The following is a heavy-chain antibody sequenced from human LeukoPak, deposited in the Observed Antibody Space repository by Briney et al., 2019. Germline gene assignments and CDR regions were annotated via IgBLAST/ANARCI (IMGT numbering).Heavy chain of an antibody. CDR2: IIPILGIA. J-gene: IGHJ2*01. V-gene: IGHV1-69*04. CDR3: ARDAFTAYCGGDCYSWPYWYFDL. D-gene: IGHD2-21*02. Sequence: ASVKVSCKASGGTFSSYSISWVRQAPGHGLEWMGRIIPILGIANYAQKFQGRVTITAAKSTSTAYMELSSLRFEDTAVYYCARDAFTAYCGGDCYSWPYWYFDLWGRGTLVTVSS. CDR1: GGTFSSYS.